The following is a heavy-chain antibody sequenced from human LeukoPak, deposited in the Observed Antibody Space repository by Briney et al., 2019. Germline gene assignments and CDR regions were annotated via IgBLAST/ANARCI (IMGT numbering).Heavy chain of an antibody. CDR1: GFTFSSYW. D-gene: IGHD3-10*01. Sequence: GGSLRLSCAASGFTFSSYWMSWVRQAPGKGLEWVANIKQDGSEKYYVDSVKGRFTISRDNAKNSLYLQMNSLRAGDTAVYYCARRYYGSGSLNWFDPWGQGTLVTVSS. J-gene: IGHJ5*02. V-gene: IGHV3-7*01. CDR2: IKQDGSEK. CDR3: ARRYYGSGSLNWFDP.